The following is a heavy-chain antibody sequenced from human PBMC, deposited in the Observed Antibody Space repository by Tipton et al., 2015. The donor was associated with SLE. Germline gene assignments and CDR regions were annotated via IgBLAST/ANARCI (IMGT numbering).Heavy chain of an antibody. CDR2: INHSGST. CDR3: ARGLYCSGGSCYYFDY. Sequence: TLSLTCAVYGGSFSGYYWSWIRQPPGKGLEWIGEINHSGSTNYNPSLKSRVTISVDTSKNQFSLKLSSVTAADTAVYYCARGLYCSGGSCYYFDYWGRGTLVTVSS. V-gene: IGHV4-34*01. D-gene: IGHD2-15*01. CDR1: GGSFSGYY. J-gene: IGHJ4*02.